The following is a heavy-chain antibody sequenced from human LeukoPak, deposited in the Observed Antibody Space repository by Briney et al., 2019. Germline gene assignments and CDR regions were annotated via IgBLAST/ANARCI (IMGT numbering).Heavy chain of an antibody. D-gene: IGHD6-13*01. J-gene: IGHJ5*02. CDR1: GYTFTSYG. CDR2: ISAYNGNT. V-gene: IGHV1-18*01. CDR3: ARGLSSSWYRGDWFDP. Sequence: ASVKVSCKASGYTFTSYGISWVRQAPGQGLEWMGWISAYNGNTNHAQKLQGRVTMTTDTSTRTAYMELRSLRSDDTAVYYCARGLSSSWYRGDWFDPWGQGTLVTVSS.